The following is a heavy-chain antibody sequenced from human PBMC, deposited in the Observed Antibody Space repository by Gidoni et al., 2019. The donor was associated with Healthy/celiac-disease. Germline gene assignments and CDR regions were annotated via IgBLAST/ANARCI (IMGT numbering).Heavy chain of an antibody. V-gene: IGHV4-30-4*01. CDR1: GGSISRGDYY. Sequence: QVQLQESGPGLVKPSQTLSLTCTVSGGSISRGDYYWSWIRQPPGKGLEWIGYIYYSGSTYYNPSLKSRVTISVDTSKNQFSLKLSSVTAADTAVYYCARVADYDILTSPLAPFYYFDYWGQGTLVTVSS. J-gene: IGHJ4*02. D-gene: IGHD3-9*01. CDR2: IYYSGST. CDR3: ARVADYDILTSPLAPFYYFDY.